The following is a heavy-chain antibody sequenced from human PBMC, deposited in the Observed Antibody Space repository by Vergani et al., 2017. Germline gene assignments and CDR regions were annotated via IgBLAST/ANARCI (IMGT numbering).Heavy chain of an antibody. CDR3: ARDGASSSWSAFDY. CDR2: IYYSGST. J-gene: IGHJ4*02. Sequence: QMQLQESGPGLVKPSETLSLTCTVSGGSISSYYWSWIRQPPGKGLGWIGYIYYSGSTNSNPSLKSRVTISVDPSKNQFSLNLSSVTDADTAVYYCARDGASSSWSAFDYWGQGTLVTVSS. V-gene: IGHV4-59*01. D-gene: IGHD6-13*01. CDR1: GGSISSYY.